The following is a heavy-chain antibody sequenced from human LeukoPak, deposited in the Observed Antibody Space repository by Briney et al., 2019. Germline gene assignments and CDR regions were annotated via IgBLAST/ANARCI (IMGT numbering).Heavy chain of an antibody. CDR1: GGSFSGYY. Sequence: SETLSLTCAVYGGSFSGYYWSWIRQPPGKGLEWIGEINHSGSTNYNPSLKSRATISVDTSKNQFSLKLSSVTAADTAVYYCARGTTNRYYDFWSGYPQRTNYFDYWGQGTLVTVSS. D-gene: IGHD3-3*01. CDR3: ARGTTNRYYDFWSGYPQRTNYFDY. J-gene: IGHJ4*02. CDR2: INHSGST. V-gene: IGHV4-34*01.